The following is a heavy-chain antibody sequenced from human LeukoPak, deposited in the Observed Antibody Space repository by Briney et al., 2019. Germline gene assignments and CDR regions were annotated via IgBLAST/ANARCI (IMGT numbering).Heavy chain of an antibody. CDR3: ARSNRVDSNWFDP. CDR1: GYPFTSYG. J-gene: IGHJ5*02. Sequence: ASVKVSCKASGYPFTSYGISWVRQAPGQGLEWMGWISAYNGNTNYAQKLQGRVTMTTDTSTSAAYMELRSLRSDDTAVYYCARSNRVDSNWFDPWGQGTLVTVSS. CDR2: ISAYNGNT. V-gene: IGHV1-18*01. D-gene: IGHD2-15*01.